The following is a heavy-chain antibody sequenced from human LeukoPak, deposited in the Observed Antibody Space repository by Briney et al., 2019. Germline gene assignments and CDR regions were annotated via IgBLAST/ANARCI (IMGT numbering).Heavy chain of an antibody. CDR3: ATLFDYQYYFHY. V-gene: IGHV3-48*03. J-gene: IGHJ4*02. Sequence: PGVSLRLSCAAPGFTFSSYEMNWVRQAPGKGLEWVSYISSSGSTIYYADSVKGRFTISRDNSKNTLYLQMHSLRAEDTAVYYCATLFDYQYYFHYWGQGTLVTVSS. D-gene: IGHD3-9*01. CDR2: ISSSGSTI. CDR1: GFTFSSYE.